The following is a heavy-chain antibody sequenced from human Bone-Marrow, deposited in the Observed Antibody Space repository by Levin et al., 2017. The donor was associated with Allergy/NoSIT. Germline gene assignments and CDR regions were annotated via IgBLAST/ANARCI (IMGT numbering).Heavy chain of an antibody. CDR2: IIPIFGTS. Sequence: GGSLRLSCKTSGGTFSNYLISWVRQAPGQGLEWMGGIIPIFGTSNHAQKFQGRVTITADESTSTAYMELSGWRSDDTAVYYLAMTTCYGGVCNDNEYRGALDIWGRGTVVTVSS. V-gene: IGHV1-69*01. CDR3: AMTTCYGGVCNDNEYRGALDI. J-gene: IGHJ3*02. CDR1: GGTFSNYL. D-gene: IGHD2-2*01.